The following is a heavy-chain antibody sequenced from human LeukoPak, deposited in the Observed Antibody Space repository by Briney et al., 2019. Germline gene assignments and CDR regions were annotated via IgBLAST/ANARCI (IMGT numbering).Heavy chain of an antibody. CDR2: ISVYNGNT. J-gene: IGHJ6*03. V-gene: IGHV1-18*01. Sequence: GASVKVSCKASGYIFINYGITGVRQAPGQGLEWMGWISVYNGNTDYAQKLQGRVTMTTDTSTSTVYMELRSLRSDDTAVYYCARLQFGGSTSLYYYYYMDFWGKGTTVTVSS. CDR1: GYIFINYG. CDR3: ARLQFGGSTSLYYYYYMDF. D-gene: IGHD5-24*01.